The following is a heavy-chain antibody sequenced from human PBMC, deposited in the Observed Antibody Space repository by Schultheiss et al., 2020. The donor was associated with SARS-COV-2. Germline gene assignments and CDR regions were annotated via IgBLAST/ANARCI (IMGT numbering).Heavy chain of an antibody. CDR3: ARGGYNYYDSSGSHGDY. CDR1: GGSFSGYY. D-gene: IGHD3-22*01. J-gene: IGHJ4*02. Sequence: SETLSLTCAVYGGSFSGYYWSWIRQPPGKGLEWIGEINHSGSTNYNPSLKSRVTISVDTSKNQFSLKLSSVTAADTAVYYCARGGYNYYDSSGSHGDYWGQGTLVTVSS. CDR2: INHSGST. V-gene: IGHV4-34*01.